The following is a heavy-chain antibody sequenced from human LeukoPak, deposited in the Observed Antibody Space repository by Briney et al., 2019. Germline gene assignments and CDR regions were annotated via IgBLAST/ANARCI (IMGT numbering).Heavy chain of an antibody. D-gene: IGHD3-10*01. CDR2: IYSGGST. CDR1: GFTVSSNY. V-gene: IGHV3-53*01. Sequence: GRSLRLSCAASGFTVSSNYMSWVRQAPGKGLEWVSVIYSGGSTYYADSVKGRFTISRDNSKNTLYLQMNSLRAEDTAVYYCARALWFGELYVWGQGTTVTVSS. CDR3: ARALWFGELYV. J-gene: IGHJ6*02.